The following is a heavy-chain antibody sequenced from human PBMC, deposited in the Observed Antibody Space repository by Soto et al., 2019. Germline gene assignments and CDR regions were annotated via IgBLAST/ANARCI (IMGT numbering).Heavy chain of an antibody. Sequence: QAQLVQSGAEVKKPGASVNVSCKASGYDYVTYAITWVRQRPGQGLEWMGWISTLNGNTNYAQNFQGRVTMTTDTATRIGHLELRSLRSDDTAVDYCARREQVWLPDYYGMDVWGQATTVTVAS. CDR1: GYDYVTYA. J-gene: IGHJ6*02. CDR2: ISTLNGNT. D-gene: IGHD5-18*01. V-gene: IGHV1-18*01. CDR3: ARREQVWLPDYYGMDV.